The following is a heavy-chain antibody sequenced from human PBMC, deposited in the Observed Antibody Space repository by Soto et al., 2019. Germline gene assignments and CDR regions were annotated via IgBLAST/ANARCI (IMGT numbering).Heavy chain of an antibody. J-gene: IGHJ6*02. V-gene: IGHV3-23*01. CDR2: ISGSGGST. CDR1: GFTFSSYA. CDR3: AKWNGGNSPDGYYYYGMDV. Sequence: GGSLRLSCAASGFTFSSYAMSWVRQAPGKGLEWVSAISGSGGSTYYADSVKGRFTISRDNSKNTLYLQMNSLRAEDTAVYYCAKWNGGNSPDGYYYYGMDVWGQGTTVTVSS. D-gene: IGHD2-21*02.